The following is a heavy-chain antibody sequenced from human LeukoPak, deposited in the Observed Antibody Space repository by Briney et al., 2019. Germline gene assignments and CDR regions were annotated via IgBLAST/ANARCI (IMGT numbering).Heavy chain of an antibody. D-gene: IGHD6-19*01. CDR1: GFTFSSYG. Sequence: GGPLRLSCAASGFTFSSYGMHWVPQAPGRGLEGVGVIWYEGSNKYYADSVKGRFTISRDNSKNTLYLQMNSRRAEDTAVYYCAKVGSSGWSAYYYYYMDVWGKGTTVTVSS. J-gene: IGHJ6*03. CDR3: AKVGSSGWSAYYYYYMDV. CDR2: IWYEGSNK. V-gene: IGHV3-33*06.